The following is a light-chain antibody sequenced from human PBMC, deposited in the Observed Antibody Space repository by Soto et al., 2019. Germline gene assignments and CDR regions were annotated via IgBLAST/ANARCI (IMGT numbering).Light chain of an antibody. CDR1: QSVSSN. CDR2: GAS. V-gene: IGKV3-15*01. CDR3: QQYDNWPPLT. J-gene: IGKJ4*01. Sequence: EIVLTQSPATLSVSPGERATLSCRASQSVSSNLAWYQQKPGQAPRLLIYGASTRATGFPARFSGNGSGTEFTLTISSLQFEDFAVYYCQQYDNWPPLTFGGGTKVEI.